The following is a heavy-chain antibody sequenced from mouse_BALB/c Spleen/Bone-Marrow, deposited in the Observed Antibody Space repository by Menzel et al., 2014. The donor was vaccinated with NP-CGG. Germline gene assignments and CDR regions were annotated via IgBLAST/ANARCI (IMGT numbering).Heavy chain of an antibody. CDR1: GFTFNSYG. CDR3: ARHAYYDQTEVSFVY. CDR2: ISGGGSYT. J-gene: IGHJ3*01. D-gene: IGHD2-4*01. V-gene: IGHV5-9-2*01. Sequence: EVQRVESGGGLVKSGGSLKLSCAASGFTFNSYGMSWVRQTPEKRPEWVATISGGGSYTFYPDSVKGRFTISRGNAKNNLYLQLSSLRSEDTALYYCARHAYYDQTEVSFVYWGQGTLVTVSA.